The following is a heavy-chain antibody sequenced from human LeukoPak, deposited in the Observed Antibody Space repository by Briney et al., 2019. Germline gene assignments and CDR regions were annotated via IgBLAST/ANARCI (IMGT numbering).Heavy chain of an antibody. Sequence: GGSLRLSCAASGFTFDDYGMSWVRHAPGKGLEWVSYISSSGSTIYYADSVKGRFTISRDNAKNSLYLQMNSLRAEDTAVYYCAELGITMIGGIWGKGTTVTISS. D-gene: IGHD3-10*02. CDR2: ISSSGSTI. J-gene: IGHJ6*04. V-gene: IGHV3-48*03. CDR1: GFTFDDYG. CDR3: AELGITMIGGI.